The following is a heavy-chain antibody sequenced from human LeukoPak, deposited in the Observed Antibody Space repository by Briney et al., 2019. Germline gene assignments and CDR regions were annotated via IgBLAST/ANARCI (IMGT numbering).Heavy chain of an antibody. CDR1: GGSISSYY. CDR3: ARMAFATYSVPTFDY. V-gene: IGHV4-4*07. CDR2: ISTSGST. Sequence: SSETLSLTCTVSGGSISSYYLSWLRQPAGKGLEWIGRISTSGSTNYNPSLNSRVTMSVDTSKNQFSLKLDSVTAADTAVYYCARMAFATYSVPTFDYWGQGTLVTVSS. D-gene: IGHD5-24*01. J-gene: IGHJ4*02.